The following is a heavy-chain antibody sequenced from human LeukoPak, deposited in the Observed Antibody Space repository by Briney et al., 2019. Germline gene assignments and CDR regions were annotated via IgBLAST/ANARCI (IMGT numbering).Heavy chain of an antibody. CDR1: GYTFTSYG. J-gene: IGHJ3*02. CDR3: AREGMATITRGAFDI. CDR2: ISAYNGNT. V-gene: IGHV1-18*01. D-gene: IGHD5-24*01. Sequence: GASVKVSCKASGYTFTSYGISWVRQAPGQGLEWMGWISAYNGNTNYAQKLQGRVTMTTDTSTRTAYMELRSLRSDETAVYYCAREGMATITRGAFDIWGQGTMVTVSS.